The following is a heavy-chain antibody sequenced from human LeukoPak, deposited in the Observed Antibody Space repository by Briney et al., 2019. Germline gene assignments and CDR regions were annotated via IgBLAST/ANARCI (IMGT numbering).Heavy chain of an antibody. V-gene: IGHV3-23*01. Sequence: PAGSLRLSCAASGFSFSSHGMSWVRQAPGKGLEWVSGIIGGAGGTYYADSVKGRFTISRDNSKDTLYLQMNSLRVEDTAIYYCAKGPFFYYDASGYNYFDSWGQGTLVTVSS. J-gene: IGHJ4*02. CDR2: IIGGAGGT. CDR3: AKGPFFYYDASGYNYFDS. CDR1: GFSFSSHG. D-gene: IGHD3-22*01.